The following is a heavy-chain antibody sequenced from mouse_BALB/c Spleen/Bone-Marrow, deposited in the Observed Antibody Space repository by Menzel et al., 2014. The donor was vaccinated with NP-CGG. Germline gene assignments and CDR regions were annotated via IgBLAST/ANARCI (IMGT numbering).Heavy chain of an antibody. CDR1: GFSFNSYG. CDR2: ISGGGSYT. CDR3: ARHAYYDQTEVSFVY. J-gene: IGHJ3*01. Sequence: EVQLQESGGGLVKSGGSLKLSCAASGFSFNSYGMSWVRQTSEKRLEWVATISGGGSYTFYPDSVKGRFTISRDNAKNNLYLQLSSLRSEDTALYYCARHAYYDQTEVSFVYWGQGTPVTVSA. D-gene: IGHD2-4*01. V-gene: IGHV5-9-2*01.